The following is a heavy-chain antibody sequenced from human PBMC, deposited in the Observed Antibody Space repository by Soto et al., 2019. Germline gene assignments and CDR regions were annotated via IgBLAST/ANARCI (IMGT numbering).Heavy chain of an antibody. V-gene: IGHV3-21*01. CDR1: GFTFSSYS. Sequence: PGGSLRLSCAASGFTFSSYSMNWIRQAPGKWLEWVSSISSSSSYIHYADSVKGRFTISRDNAKNSLYLQMNSLRAEDTAVYYCARDLGRFKYGFDYWGQGXLVTVYS. CDR2: ISSSSSYI. J-gene: IGHJ4*02. D-gene: IGHD2-2*01. CDR3: ARDLGRFKYGFDY.